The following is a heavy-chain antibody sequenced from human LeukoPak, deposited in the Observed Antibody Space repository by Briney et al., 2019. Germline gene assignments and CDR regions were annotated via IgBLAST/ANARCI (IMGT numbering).Heavy chain of an antibody. J-gene: IGHJ5*02. CDR3: ARTNYGGNSNWFDP. CDR1: GFTFGDYA. CDR2: ISSSSSYI. V-gene: IGHV3-21*01. D-gene: IGHD4-23*01. Sequence: PGRSLRLSCTASGFTFGDYAMSWVRQAPGKGLEWVSSISSSSSYIYYADSVKGRFTISRDNAKNSLYLQMNSLRAEDTAVYYCARTNYGGNSNWFDPWGQGTLVTVSS.